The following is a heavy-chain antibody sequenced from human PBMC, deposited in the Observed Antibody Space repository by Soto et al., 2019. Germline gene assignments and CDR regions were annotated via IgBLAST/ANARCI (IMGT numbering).Heavy chain of an antibody. CDR2: IYYSGRT. CDR3: ARGYCSSTSCYIWDNWFDP. J-gene: IGHJ5*02. V-gene: IGHV4-59*01. D-gene: IGHD2-2*02. CDR1: GGSISSYD. Sequence: TSETLSLTWTVSGGSISSYDWSWIRQPPGKGLEWIGYIYYSGRTNYNPSLKSRVTISVDTSKNQFSLKLSSVTAADTAVYYCARGYCSSTSCYIWDNWFDPWGQGTLVTVSS.